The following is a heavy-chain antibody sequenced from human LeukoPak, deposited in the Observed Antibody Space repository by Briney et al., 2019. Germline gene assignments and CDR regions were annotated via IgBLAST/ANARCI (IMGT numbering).Heavy chain of an antibody. CDR3: ARTVTAAGTEWLDP. D-gene: IGHD6-13*01. V-gene: IGHV4-59*01. CDR2: IYYSGST. CDR1: GASITSYY. Sequence: SETLSLXCTVSGASITSYYWSWIRQTPGKGLEWIGYIYYSGSTIYNPSLRSRVTISVDTSKNHLSLKLSSVTAADTAVYYCARTVTAAGTEWLDPWGQGTLVIVSS. J-gene: IGHJ5*02.